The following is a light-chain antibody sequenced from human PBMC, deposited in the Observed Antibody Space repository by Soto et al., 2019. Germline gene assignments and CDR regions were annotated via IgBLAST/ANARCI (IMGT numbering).Light chain of an antibody. CDR3: QQYNSWPPWT. V-gene: IGKV3-15*01. CDR2: AAS. CDR1: QSVSSN. J-gene: IGKJ1*01. Sequence: EIVMTQSPATLSVSPGERVTLSCRASQSVSSNLAWYQQKPGQAPRLLLYAASTRATGVPARFSGSGSGTEFTLTISSLQSEDFAVYYCQQYNSWPPWTFGEGTKVEVK.